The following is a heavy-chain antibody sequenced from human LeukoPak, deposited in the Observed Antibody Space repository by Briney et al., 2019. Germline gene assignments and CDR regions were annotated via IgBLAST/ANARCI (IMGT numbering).Heavy chain of an antibody. CDR2: ISYDGSNK. D-gene: IGHD1-26*01. J-gene: IGHJ4*02. V-gene: IGHV3-30*04. CDR3: ARARGGTTTPYYFDS. CDR1: RFKFSSYA. Sequence: GGSLRLSCAADRFKFSSYAMHWVRQAPGKGLEWVAVISYDGSNKYDADSVKGRFTISRDNSKNTLYLEMKSLRAGDTAMYYCARARGGTTTPYYFDSWGQGALVTVSS.